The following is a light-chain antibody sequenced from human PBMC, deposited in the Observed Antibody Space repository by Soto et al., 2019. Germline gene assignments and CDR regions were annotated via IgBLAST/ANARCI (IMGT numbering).Light chain of an antibody. CDR1: QTISTF. CDR3: QHSYSSPPWT. CDR2: RAS. Sequence: DIQMTQSPASLSASVGDRVTISCRASQTISTFLNWYQQKPGTAPRLLIYRASSVQSGVPPRFSGSGSGRDFTLTISSLRPEDVATYFCQHSYSSPPWTFGHG. J-gene: IGKJ1*01. V-gene: IGKV1-39*01.